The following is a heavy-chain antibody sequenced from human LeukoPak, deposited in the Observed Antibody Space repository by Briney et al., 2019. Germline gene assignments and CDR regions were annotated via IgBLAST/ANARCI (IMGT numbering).Heavy chain of an antibody. V-gene: IGHV3-23*01. Sequence: GGSLRLSCAASGFTFRSYAMSWVRQAPGKGLEWVSAISGSGGSTYYADSVKGRFTISRDNSKNTLYLQMNSLRAEDTAVYYCAKGGAYSGSYYDYWGQGTLVTVSS. J-gene: IGHJ4*02. D-gene: IGHD1-26*01. CDR1: GFTFRSYA. CDR3: AKGGAYSGSYYDY. CDR2: ISGSGGST.